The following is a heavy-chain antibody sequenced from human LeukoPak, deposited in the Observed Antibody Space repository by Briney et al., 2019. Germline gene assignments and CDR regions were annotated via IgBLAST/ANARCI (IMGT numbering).Heavy chain of an antibody. CDR3: ARGGVVVITPFDY. Sequence: SETLSLTCTVSGGSINSYYWSWIRQPPGKGLEWIGYIYYSGSTKYNPSLKSRVTISVDTSKNQFSLKLSSVTAADTAVYYCARGGVVVITPFDYWGQGTLVTVSS. D-gene: IGHD3-22*01. CDR2: IYYSGST. V-gene: IGHV4-59*08. J-gene: IGHJ4*02. CDR1: GGSINSYY.